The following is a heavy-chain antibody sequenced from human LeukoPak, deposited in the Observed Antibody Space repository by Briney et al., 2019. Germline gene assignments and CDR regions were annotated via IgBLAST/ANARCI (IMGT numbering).Heavy chain of an antibody. CDR1: GFTVRSNY. CDR2: IYSGGYT. D-gene: IGHD1-1*01. J-gene: IGHJ4*02. V-gene: IGHV3-53*01. Sequence: GGSLRLSCAASGFTVRSNYMSWVRQTPGKGLEWLSVIYSGGYTYYADSVKGRFTISRDNSKNTLYLQMNGLRAEDTAVYYCAKTGNPATGDYWGQGTLVTVSS. CDR3: AKTGNPATGDY.